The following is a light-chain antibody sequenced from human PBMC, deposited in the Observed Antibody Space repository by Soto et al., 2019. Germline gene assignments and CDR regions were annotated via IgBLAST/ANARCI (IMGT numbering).Light chain of an antibody. J-gene: IGKJ1*01. CDR2: GAS. Sequence: TQSPSTLSASAGERATLSCRASQSVSSYLAWYQQKSGQAPKLLISGASNIATGAPYRFRGSGSGTDFTLTISRLEPEDFAIYYCHHYGSESEAFGQGTKVDIK. CDR3: HHYGSESEA. CDR1: QSVSSY. V-gene: IGKV3-20*01.